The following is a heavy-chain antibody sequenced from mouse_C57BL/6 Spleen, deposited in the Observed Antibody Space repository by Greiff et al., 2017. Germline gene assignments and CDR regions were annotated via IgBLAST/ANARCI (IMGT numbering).Heavy chain of an antibody. CDR3: ARRGVYDYERYFDY. CDR2: INPYNGGT. D-gene: IGHD2-4*01. J-gene: IGHJ2*01. Sequence: VQLQQSGPVLVKPGASVKMSCKASGYTFTDYYMNWVKQSHGKSLEWIGVINPYNGGTSYNQKFKGKATLTVDKSSSTAYMELNSLTSEDSAVYYCARRGVYDYERYFDYWGQGTTLTVSS. CDR1: GYTFTDYY. V-gene: IGHV1-19*01.